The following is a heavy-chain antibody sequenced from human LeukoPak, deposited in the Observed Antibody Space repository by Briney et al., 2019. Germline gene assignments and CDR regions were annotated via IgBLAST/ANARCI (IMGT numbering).Heavy chain of an antibody. CDR2: IYYSGST. CDR3: ARVVLDGDPSYYYYMDV. Sequence: PSENLSLTCTVSGGSISSYYWSWIRQPPGKGLEWIGYIYYSGSTNYNPSLKSRVTISVDTSKNQFSLKLSSVTAADTAVYYCARVVLDGDPSYYYYMDVWGKGTTVTVSS. J-gene: IGHJ6*03. D-gene: IGHD4-17*01. CDR1: GGSISSYY. V-gene: IGHV4-59*01.